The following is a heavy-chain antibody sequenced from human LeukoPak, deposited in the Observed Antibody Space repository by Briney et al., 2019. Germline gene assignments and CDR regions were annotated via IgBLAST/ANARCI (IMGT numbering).Heavy chain of an antibody. Sequence: SETLSLTCTVSGGSISSYYWSWIRQPPGKGLEWIGYIYYSGSTNYNPSLKSRVTISVDTSKNQFSLKLSSVTAADTAVYYCARGEGEYDFWSGYSPESWFDPWGQGTLVTVSS. D-gene: IGHD3-3*01. CDR3: ARGEGEYDFWSGYSPESWFDP. V-gene: IGHV4-59*01. J-gene: IGHJ5*02. CDR2: IYYSGST. CDR1: GGSISSYY.